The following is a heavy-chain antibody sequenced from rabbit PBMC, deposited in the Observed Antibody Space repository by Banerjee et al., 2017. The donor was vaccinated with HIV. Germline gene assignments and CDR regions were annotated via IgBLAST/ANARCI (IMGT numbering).Heavy chain of an antibody. D-gene: IGHD6-1*01. V-gene: IGHV1S43*01. CDR2: IYTSSGST. Sequence: QSLEESGGDLVKPGASLTLTCTASGFSFSSAYDMCWVRQAPGKGLEWIACIYTSSGSTWYASWVNGRFTISRSTSLNTVDLKMTSLTAADTATYFCARVAGYAGYGYATPFNLWGPGTLVTVS. CDR3: ARVAGYAGYGYATPFNL. CDR1: GFSFSSAYD. J-gene: IGHJ4*01.